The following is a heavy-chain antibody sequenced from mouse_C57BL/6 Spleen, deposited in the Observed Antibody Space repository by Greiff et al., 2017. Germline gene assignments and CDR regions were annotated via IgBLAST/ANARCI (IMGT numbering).Heavy chain of an antibody. D-gene: IGHD2-1*01. CDR1: GYSNTSGYY. V-gene: IGHV3-6*01. CDR2: ISYDGSN. CDR3: AREGKRYFDV. J-gene: IGHJ1*03. Sequence: EVKLEESGPGLVKPSQSLSLTCSVTGYSNTSGYYWNWIRQSPGNKLEWMGHISYDGSNNYNPSLKNPTSITRDTSNNQFFLKLNSGTTEDTATYYCAREGKRYFDVWGTGTTVTVSS.